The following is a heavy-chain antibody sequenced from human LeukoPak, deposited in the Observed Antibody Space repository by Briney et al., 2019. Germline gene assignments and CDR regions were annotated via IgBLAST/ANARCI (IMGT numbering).Heavy chain of an antibody. J-gene: IGHJ4*02. Sequence: PGGSLRLSCAASGFTFDDYAMHWVRQAPGKGLEWVSGISWNSGSIGYADSVKGRFTISRDNAKNSLYLQMNSLRAEDTALYYCAKDIDRSDGYLGYWGQGTLVTVSS. CDR2: ISWNSGSI. V-gene: IGHV3-9*01. D-gene: IGHD5-24*01. CDR1: GFTFDDYA. CDR3: AKDIDRSDGYLGY.